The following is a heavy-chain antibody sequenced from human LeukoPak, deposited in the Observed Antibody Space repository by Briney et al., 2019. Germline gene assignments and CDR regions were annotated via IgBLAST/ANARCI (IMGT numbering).Heavy chain of an antibody. V-gene: IGHV5-51*01. D-gene: IGHD1-26*01. CDR1: GYSFTTYW. CDR2: IYPGDSDT. Sequence: GESLKISCKASGYSFTTYWIAWVRQMPGKGLEWMGIIYPGDSDTRYSPSSQGQVTISADKSISTAYLQWSTLKASDTAMYYCARPLQSGSFSGFDYWGQGTLVTVSS. J-gene: IGHJ4*02. CDR3: ARPLQSGSFSGFDY.